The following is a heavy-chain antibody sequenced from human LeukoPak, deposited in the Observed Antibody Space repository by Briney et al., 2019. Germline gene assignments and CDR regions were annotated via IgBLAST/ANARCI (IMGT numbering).Heavy chain of an antibody. J-gene: IGHJ6*03. V-gene: IGHV3-20*04. CDR3: AREQYQLLYGYYYMDV. Sequence: PGGSLRLSCAASGFTFDKYGMSWVRQAPGKRPEWLSGTNWNGGSSGYADSVKGRFTISRDNPKNSLYLQMNSLRAGDTALYYCAREQYQLLYGYYYMDVWGKGTTVTVSS. CDR1: GFTFDKYG. D-gene: IGHD2-2*02. CDR2: TNWNGGSS.